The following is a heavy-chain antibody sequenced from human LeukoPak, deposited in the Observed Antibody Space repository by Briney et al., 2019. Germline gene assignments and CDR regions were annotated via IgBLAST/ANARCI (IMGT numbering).Heavy chain of an antibody. V-gene: IGHV4-39*01. J-gene: IGHJ4*02. CDR1: GGSISSSSYY. CDR3: ASLYGEQFDY. Sequence: PSETLSLTCTVSGGSISSSSYYWGWIRQPPGKGLEWIGSIYYSGSAYYNPSLKRRVTISVDTSKNQFSLKLSSVTAADTAVYYCASLYGEQFDYWGQGTLVTVSS. D-gene: IGHD1/OR15-1a*01. CDR2: IYYSGSA.